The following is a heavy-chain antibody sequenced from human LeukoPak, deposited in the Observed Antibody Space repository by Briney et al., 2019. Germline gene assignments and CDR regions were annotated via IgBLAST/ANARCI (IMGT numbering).Heavy chain of an antibody. Sequence: GGSLRLSCAASGFTLSSYSMNWVRQAPGKGLEWVSAISGSGGSTYYADSVKGRFTISRDNSKNTLYLQMNSLRAEDTAVYYCAKDQTSGSYFDYWGQGTLVTVSS. CDR3: AKDQTSGSYFDY. D-gene: IGHD3-10*01. J-gene: IGHJ4*02. CDR2: ISGSGGST. CDR1: GFTLSSYS. V-gene: IGHV3-23*01.